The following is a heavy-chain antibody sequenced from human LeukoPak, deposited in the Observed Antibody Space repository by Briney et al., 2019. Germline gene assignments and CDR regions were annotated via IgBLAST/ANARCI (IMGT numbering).Heavy chain of an antibody. J-gene: IGHJ4*02. CDR3: AKVLQGPWHSYGTTAYGD. Sequence: GGSLRLSCAASGFTFSDYYMGWIRQGPGKGLEWVSAISGSGGSTYYADSVKGRFTISRDNSKNTLYLQMNSLRAEDTAVYYCAKVLQGPWHSYGTTAYGDWGQGTLVTVSS. V-gene: IGHV3-23*01. CDR1: GFTFSDYY. D-gene: IGHD5-18*01. CDR2: ISGSGGST.